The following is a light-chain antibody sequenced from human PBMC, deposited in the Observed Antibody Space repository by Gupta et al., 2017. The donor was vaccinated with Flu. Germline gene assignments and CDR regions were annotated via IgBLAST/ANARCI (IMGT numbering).Light chain of an antibody. CDR1: QSVNTY. Sequence: SPATLSLSPGERATLSCRASQSVNTYLAWYQQKPGQAPRLLIYGASNRATGIPASFSGSGSGTDFTLTISSLEPEDFAVYYCQQRSNWWTFGQGTKVEIK. V-gene: IGKV3-11*01. J-gene: IGKJ1*01. CDR3: QQRSNWWT. CDR2: GAS.